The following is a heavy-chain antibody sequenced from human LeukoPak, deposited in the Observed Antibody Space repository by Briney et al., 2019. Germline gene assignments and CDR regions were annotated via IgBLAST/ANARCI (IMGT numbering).Heavy chain of an antibody. J-gene: IGHJ5*02. CDR1: GGSISSYY. V-gene: IGHV4-59*01. CDR2: IYYSGST. Sequence: PSETLSLTCTVSGGSISSYYWSWIRQPPGKGLEWIGYIYYSGSTNYNPSLKSRVTISVDTSKNQFSLKLSSVTAADTAVYYCARSMVRGVRDWFDPGGQGTLVTVSS. CDR3: ARSMVRGVRDWFDP. D-gene: IGHD3-10*01.